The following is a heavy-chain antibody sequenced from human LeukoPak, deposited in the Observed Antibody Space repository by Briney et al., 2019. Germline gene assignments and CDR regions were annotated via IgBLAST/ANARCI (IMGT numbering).Heavy chain of an antibody. V-gene: IGHV3-23*01. CDR1: GFTFSDYY. D-gene: IGHD3-3*01. CDR3: AKERYDFSSGYLYYFDY. J-gene: IGHJ4*02. Sequence: PGGSLRLSCAASGFTFSDYYMSWVRQAPGKGLEWVSATSGSGGSTRYADSVKGRFTISRDNSKNTLYLQMNSLRAEDTAVYYCAKERYDFSSGYLYYFDYWGQGTLVTVSS. CDR2: TSGSGGST.